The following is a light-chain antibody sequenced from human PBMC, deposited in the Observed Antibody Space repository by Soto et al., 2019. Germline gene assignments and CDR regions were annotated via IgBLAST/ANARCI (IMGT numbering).Light chain of an antibody. CDR1: SSDVGGYNY. Sequence: QSALTQPRSVSGSPGQSVTISCTGTSSDVGGYNYVSWYQQHPGKAPKLMIYDVSKRPSGVPDRFSGSKSGNTASLTISGLPAEDEADYYCCSYAGSYTGVFGTGTKVTVL. V-gene: IGLV2-11*01. CDR2: DVS. CDR3: CSYAGSYTGV. J-gene: IGLJ1*01.